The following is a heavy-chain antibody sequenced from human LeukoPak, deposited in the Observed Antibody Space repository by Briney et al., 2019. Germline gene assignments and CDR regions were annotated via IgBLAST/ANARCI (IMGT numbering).Heavy chain of an antibody. CDR1: GYSFTNYW. CDR2: MYPADSHP. D-gene: IGHD3-22*01. J-gene: IGHJ4*02. Sequence: GESLKISCKGSGYSFTNYWIGWVRQMPRKGLEWLGIMYPADSHPRYSPSFQDQVTISADKSISTAYLQWSSLKASDTAMYYCARGYYYFDYWGQGTLVTVSS. V-gene: IGHV5-51*01. CDR3: ARGYYYFDY.